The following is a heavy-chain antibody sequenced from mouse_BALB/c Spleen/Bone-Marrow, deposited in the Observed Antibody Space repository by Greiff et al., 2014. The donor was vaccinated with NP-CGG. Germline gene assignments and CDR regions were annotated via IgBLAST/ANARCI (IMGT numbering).Heavy chain of an antibody. D-gene: IGHD1-1*01. Sequence: EVKLEESGPELVKPGASVKMSCKASGYTFTSYVMHWMKQKPGQGLEWIGNINPYNDGTKYNETFKGKATLTSDKSSSTAYMDLSSLTSEDSAVYFCARSEYFGSSYDYWGQGTTLTVSS. CDR3: ARSEYFGSSYDY. J-gene: IGHJ2*01. CDR2: INPYNDGT. V-gene: IGHV1-14*01. CDR1: GYTFTSYV.